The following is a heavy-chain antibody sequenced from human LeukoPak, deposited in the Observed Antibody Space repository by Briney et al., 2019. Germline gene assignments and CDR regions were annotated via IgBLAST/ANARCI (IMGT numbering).Heavy chain of an antibody. J-gene: IGHJ4*02. CDR1: GFIFSNYA. Sequence: TGGSLRLSCAGSGFIFSNYAMTWVRQAPGEGLEWVSAIGGSGVSTFFADSVKGRFTISRDNSKNTLYLQMNSLRAEDTAVYYCAKPLAAGTDYWGQGTLVTVSS. D-gene: IGHD6-13*01. CDR2: IGGSGVST. CDR3: AKPLAAGTDY. V-gene: IGHV3-23*01.